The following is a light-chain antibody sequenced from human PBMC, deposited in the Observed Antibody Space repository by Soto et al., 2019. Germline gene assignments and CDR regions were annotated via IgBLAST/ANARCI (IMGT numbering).Light chain of an antibody. CDR2: STS. Sequence: DIQMTQSPSSLSASVGDRVTITCRASQSIAKYSNWYQQKPGTAPKLLISSTSTLQSGVPSRFSGSGSGTDFTLTISSLQPEDFATYYCQQSYRTPFTFGPGTKVDL. CDR3: QQSYRTPFT. V-gene: IGKV1-39*01. CDR1: QSIAKY. J-gene: IGKJ3*01.